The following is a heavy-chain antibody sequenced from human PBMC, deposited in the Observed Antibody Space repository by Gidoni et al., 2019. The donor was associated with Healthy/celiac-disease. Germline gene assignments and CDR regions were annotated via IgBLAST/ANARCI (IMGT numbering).Heavy chain of an antibody. Sequence: VNLLESGGGLVQLGGSLGLPGAASGFTLDDYAMHWVRQAPGKGLEWVSGISWNSGSIGYADSVKGRFTISRDNAKNSLYLQMNSLRAEDTALYYCAKDTADTAMVSPFDYWGQGTLVTVSS. J-gene: IGHJ4*02. V-gene: IGHV3-9*01. CDR3: AKDTADTAMVSPFDY. CDR2: ISWNSGSI. CDR1: GFTLDDYA. D-gene: IGHD5-18*01.